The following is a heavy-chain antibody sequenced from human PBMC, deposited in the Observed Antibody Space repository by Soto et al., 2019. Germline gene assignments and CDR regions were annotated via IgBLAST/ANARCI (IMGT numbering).Heavy chain of an antibody. D-gene: IGHD5-12*01. CDR1: GYTFTNNA. CDR2: ISAGNINT. Sequence: ASVKVSCKASGYTFTNNAIHWVRQAPGQRLEWMGWISAGNINTKCSQKFQGRLSITRDTSASTAYMELRSLRSEDTAVYYCARQYSGYDYFDYWGQGTLVTVSS. J-gene: IGHJ4*02. CDR3: ARQYSGYDYFDY. V-gene: IGHV1-3*01.